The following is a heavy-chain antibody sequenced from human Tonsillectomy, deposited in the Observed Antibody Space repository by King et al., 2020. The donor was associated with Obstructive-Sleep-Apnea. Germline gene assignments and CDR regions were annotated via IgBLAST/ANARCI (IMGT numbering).Heavy chain of an antibody. CDR2: LYSGGST. V-gene: IGHV3-53*04. CDR1: GFTVSSNY. J-gene: IGHJ1*01. Sequence: VQLVESGGGLVQPGGSLRLSCAASGFTVSSNYMSWVRKAPGKGLEWVSVLYSGGSTYYADSVKGRFTISRHNAKNTLYLQMNSLRPEDTAVEYCERGRPSFDHWGQGTLVTVSS. CDR3: ERGRPSFDH.